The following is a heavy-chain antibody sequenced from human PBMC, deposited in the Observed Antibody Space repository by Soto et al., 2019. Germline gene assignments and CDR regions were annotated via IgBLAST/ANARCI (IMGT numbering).Heavy chain of an antibody. Sequence: GSLRLSCATSGFTFSSSWMSWVRQVPGNGLEWVANIRQDGVEKHYADSVQGRFSISRDNPKKTLYLQMNSLRAEDTAVYYCAKARCSTTNCYVPDYWGQGTLVTVSS. V-gene: IGHV3-7*03. D-gene: IGHD2-2*01. CDR1: GFTFSSSW. CDR3: AKARCSTTNCYVPDY. CDR2: IRQDGVEK. J-gene: IGHJ4*02.